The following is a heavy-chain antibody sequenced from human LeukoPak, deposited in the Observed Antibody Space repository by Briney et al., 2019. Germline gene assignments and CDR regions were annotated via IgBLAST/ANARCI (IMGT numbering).Heavy chain of an antibody. CDR3: ARTGFDP. J-gene: IGHJ5*02. CDR1: GYTFTNSY. CDR2: INPNGGST. Sequence: ASVKVSFKTSGYTFTNSYMHWVRQAPGQGLEWMGIINPNGGSTSYAQKFQGRVTMTRDTSTSTVYMELSSLRSEDTAVYYCARTGFDPWGQGTLVTVSS. V-gene: IGHV1-46*01. D-gene: IGHD1-14*01.